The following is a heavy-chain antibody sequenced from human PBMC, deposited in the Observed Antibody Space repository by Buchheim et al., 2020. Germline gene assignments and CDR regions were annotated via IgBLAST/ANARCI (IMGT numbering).Heavy chain of an antibody. D-gene: IGHD2-21*01. J-gene: IGHJ2*01. Sequence: QVQLQESGPGLVRPSQTLSLSCTVSGGSISSGNAYWNWIRQDPGKGLEWIGYIDHTGTTSYNPPLASRSTLSLDTSNNQFSLEVTSVTAADTALYYCARVIPSSIGWYFDLWGRGTL. CDR2: IDHTGTT. CDR3: ARVIPSSIGWYFDL. CDR1: GGSISSGNAY. V-gene: IGHV4-31*03.